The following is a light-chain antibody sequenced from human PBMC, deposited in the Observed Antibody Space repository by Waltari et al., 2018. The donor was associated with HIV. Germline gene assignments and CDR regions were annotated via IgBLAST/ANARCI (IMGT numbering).Light chain of an antibody. J-gene: IGLJ2*01. CDR3: QSYDSNNRVV. V-gene: IGLV6-57*01. CDR2: EDN. Sequence: NFMLTQPHSVSGSPGKTVIISCTRSSGSIASNFVQWFRQRPGSSPINLIFEDNQRPSGVPDRFSGSVDSSSNSASLTISGLTTEDEGDYYCQSYDSNNRVVFGGGTEVTVL. CDR1: SGSIASNF.